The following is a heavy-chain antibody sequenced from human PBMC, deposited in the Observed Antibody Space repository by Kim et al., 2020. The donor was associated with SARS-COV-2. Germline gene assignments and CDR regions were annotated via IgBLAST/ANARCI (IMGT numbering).Heavy chain of an antibody. Sequence: IYYAHSVKGRFTISRDNTKNALYLQMNSLRDEDTALYYCVRDRMGDAFDIWGQGTMVTVSS. V-gene: IGHV3-48*02. CDR3: VRDRMGDAFDI. CDR2: I. D-gene: IGHD3-16*01. J-gene: IGHJ3*02.